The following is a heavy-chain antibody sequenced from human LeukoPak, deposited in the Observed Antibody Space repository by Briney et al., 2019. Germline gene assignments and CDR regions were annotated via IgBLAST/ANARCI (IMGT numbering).Heavy chain of an antibody. CDR3: ARDRKVPQFYYYYMDV. CDR1: GFTFSSYS. J-gene: IGHJ6*03. D-gene: IGHD1-1*01. CDR2: ISSSSSTI. V-gene: IGHV3-48*04. Sequence: GWSLRLSCAASGFTFSSYSMNWVRQAPGKGLGGVSYISSSSSTIYYADSVKGRFTFSRDNAKNSLYLQMNSLRAEDTAVYYCARDRKVPQFYYYYMDVWGKGTTVTVSS.